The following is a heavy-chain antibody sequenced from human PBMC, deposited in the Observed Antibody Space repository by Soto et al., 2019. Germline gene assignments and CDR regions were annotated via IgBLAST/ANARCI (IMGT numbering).Heavy chain of an antibody. CDR2: ISCDGGST. J-gene: IGHJ1*01. V-gene: IGHV3-43*01. CDR3: AKDGTYYDSSFPGH. Sequence: LRLSCAASGFTFDDYTMHWVRQAPGNGLEWVSHISCDGGSTYYADCVKVRFTISRDNSKNSVYLQMNSLRTEDTALYYFAKDGTYYDSSFPGHWRKRTMVSVSS. CDR1: GFTFDDYT. D-gene: IGHD3-22*01.